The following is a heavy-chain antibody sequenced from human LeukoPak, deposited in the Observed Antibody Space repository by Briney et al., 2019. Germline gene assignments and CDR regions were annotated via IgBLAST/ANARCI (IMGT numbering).Heavy chain of an antibody. D-gene: IGHD3-3*01. V-gene: IGHV1-46*01. Sequence: ASVKVSCKASGYTFTSYYMHWVRQAPGQGLEWMGIINPSGGSTSYAQKFQGRVTMTRDTSTSTVYMELSSLRSEDTAVYYCARAAYYDFWSGYRYYYYYGMDVWGQGTTVTVSS. CDR3: ARAAYYDFWSGYRYYYYYGMDV. J-gene: IGHJ6*02. CDR1: GYTFTSYY. CDR2: INPSGGST.